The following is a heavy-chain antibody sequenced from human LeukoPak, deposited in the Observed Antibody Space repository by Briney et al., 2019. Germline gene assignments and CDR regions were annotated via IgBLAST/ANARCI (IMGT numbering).Heavy chain of an antibody. CDR2: IYYSGST. CDR3: ARGPHYYYMDV. J-gene: IGHJ6*03. V-gene: IGHV4-59*11. Sequence: SETPSLTCTVSGGSISSHYWSWIRQPPGKGLEWIGYIYYSGSTNYNPSLKSLVTISVDTSKNQFSLKLSSVTAADTAVYYCARGPHYYYMDVWGKGTTVTVSS. CDR1: GGSISSHY.